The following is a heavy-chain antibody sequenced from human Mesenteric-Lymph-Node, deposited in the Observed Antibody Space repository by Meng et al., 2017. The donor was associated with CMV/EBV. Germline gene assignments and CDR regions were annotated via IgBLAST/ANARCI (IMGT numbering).Heavy chain of an antibody. CDR3: ARHPCRYIAAGVGFNGMDV. D-gene: IGHD6-13*01. CDR1: GYRFMSYW. CDR2: IFPGDSDT. Sequence: GESLKTPCKGFGYRFMSYWIGWVRQMPGKGVEWIGIIFPGDSDTIYSPSFQGQVTISADRSISTACLQWNNLKASDTGIYYCARHPCRYIAAGVGFNGMDVWGLGTTVTVSS. V-gene: IGHV5-51*01. J-gene: IGHJ6*02.